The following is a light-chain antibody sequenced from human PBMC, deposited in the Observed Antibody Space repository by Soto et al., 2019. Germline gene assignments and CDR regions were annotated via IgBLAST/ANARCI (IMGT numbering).Light chain of an antibody. CDR1: QSISSW. Sequence: DIQMTQSPSTLSASVGDRVTITCRASQSISSWLAWYQQKPGKAPKLLIYDASSLESGVPSRFSGSGSGTEFTLTISSLQPEDFAIYYCQQYNSYSPWTFGQGTKVEIK. J-gene: IGKJ1*01. V-gene: IGKV1-5*01. CDR2: DAS. CDR3: QQYNSYSPWT.